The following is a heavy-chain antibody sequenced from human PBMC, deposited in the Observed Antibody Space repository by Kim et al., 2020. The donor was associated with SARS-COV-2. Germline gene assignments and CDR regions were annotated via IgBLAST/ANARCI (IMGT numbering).Heavy chain of an antibody. D-gene: IGHD6-19*01. CDR1: GYTFTSYG. V-gene: IGHV1-18*04. CDR3: ATPYSSGWSHPNYYYGMDV. Sequence: ASVKVSCKASGYTFTSYGISWVRQAPGQGLEWMGWISAYNGNTNYAQKLQGRVTMTTDTSTSTAYMELRSLRSDDTAVYYCATPYSSGWSHPNYYYGMDVWGQGTTVTVSS. J-gene: IGHJ6*02. CDR2: ISAYNGNT.